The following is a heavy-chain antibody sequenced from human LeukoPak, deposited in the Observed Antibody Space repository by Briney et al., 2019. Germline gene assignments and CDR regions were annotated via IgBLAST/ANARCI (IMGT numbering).Heavy chain of an antibody. CDR1: GGSISSYY. J-gene: IGHJ4*02. V-gene: IGHV4-4*07. Sequence: SETLSLTCTVSGGSISSYYWSWIRQPAGKGLEWIGRIYTSGSTNYNPSLKSRVTMLVDTSKNQFSLKLSSVTAADTAVYYCASGSSYSSSWYALHYWGQGTLVTVSS. D-gene: IGHD6-13*01. CDR3: ASGSSYSSSWYALHY. CDR2: IYTSGST.